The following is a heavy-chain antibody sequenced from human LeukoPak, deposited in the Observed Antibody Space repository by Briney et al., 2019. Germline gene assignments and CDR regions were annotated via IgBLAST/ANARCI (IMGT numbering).Heavy chain of an antibody. J-gene: IGHJ4*02. V-gene: IGHV3-23*01. CDR3: AKAHRRYCSSTSCYWDY. CDR1: GFTFSSYA. CDR2: ISGSGGST. Sequence: PGGSLRLSCAASGFTFSSYAMSWVRQAPGKGLEWVSAISGSGGSTYYADSVNGRFTISRDNSKNTLYLQMNSLRAEDTAVYYCAKAHRRYCSSTSCYWDYWGQGTLVTVSP. D-gene: IGHD2-2*01.